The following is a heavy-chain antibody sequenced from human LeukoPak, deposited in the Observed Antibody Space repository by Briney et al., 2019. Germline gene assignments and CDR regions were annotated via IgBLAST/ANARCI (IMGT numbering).Heavy chain of an antibody. Sequence: GGSLRLSCAASGFTFSTYAMTWVRQAPGKGPEWVSIISHTGTSMFYADSVKGRFTISRDNSRNTLFLDMNSLRAEDTALYFCAKEEERFAAWGYFDSWGQGSLVTVSS. V-gene: IGHV3-23*01. CDR2: ISHTGTSM. CDR1: GFTFSTYA. J-gene: IGHJ4*02. D-gene: IGHD3-22*01. CDR3: AKEEERFAAWGYFDS.